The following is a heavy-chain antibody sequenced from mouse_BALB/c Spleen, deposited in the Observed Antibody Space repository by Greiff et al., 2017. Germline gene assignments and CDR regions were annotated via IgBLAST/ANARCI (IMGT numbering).Heavy chain of an antibody. CDR2: SRNKANDYTT. J-gene: IGHJ1*01. D-gene: IGHD1-2*01. Sequence: EVKLMESGGGLVQPGGSLRLSCATSGFTFSDFYMEWVRQPPGKRLEWIAASRNKANDYTTEYSASVKGRFIVSRDTSQSILYLQMNALRAEDTAIYYCAREPIHYYGHWYFDVWGAGTTVTVSS. CDR1: GFTFSDFY. V-gene: IGHV7-1*02. CDR3: AREPIHYYGHWYFDV.